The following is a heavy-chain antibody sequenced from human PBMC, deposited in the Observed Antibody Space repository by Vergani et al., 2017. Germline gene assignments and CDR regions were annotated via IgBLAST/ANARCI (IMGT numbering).Heavy chain of an antibody. Sequence: EVQLLESGGGLVQPGGSLRLSCAASGFTFSSYAMSWVRQAPGKGLEWVSAISGSGGSTYYADSVKGRFTISRDNSKNTLYLQMNSLRAEDTAVYYCAKVNXYYDSSGYYFTYWYFDLWGRGTLVTVSS. CDR3: AKVNXYYDSSGYYFTYWYFDL. D-gene: IGHD3-22*01. CDR2: ISGSGGST. CDR1: GFTFSSYA. J-gene: IGHJ2*01. V-gene: IGHV3-23*01.